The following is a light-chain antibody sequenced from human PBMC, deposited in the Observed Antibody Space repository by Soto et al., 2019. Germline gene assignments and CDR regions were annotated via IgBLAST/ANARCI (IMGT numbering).Light chain of an antibody. CDR2: DAT. CDR3: CSSSTTYVPWV. CDR1: SSDVGAYNY. J-gene: IGLJ3*02. Sequence: QSALTQPRSVSGSPGQSVTISCTGTSSDVGAYNYVSWYQQHPGKAPKLMIYDATKRPSGVPDRFSGSKFGNTASLTISGLQAEDEADYFCCSSSTTYVPWVFGGGTKLTVL. V-gene: IGLV2-11*01.